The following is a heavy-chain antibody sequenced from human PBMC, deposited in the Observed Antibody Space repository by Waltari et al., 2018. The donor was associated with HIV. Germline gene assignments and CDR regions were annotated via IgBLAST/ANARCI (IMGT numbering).Heavy chain of an antibody. Sequence: QVQLVQSGAEVKKPGASVKVSCKASGYTFTAYYMHGVRQAPGQGLEWMGWINPRGGGTQYAQKFQGRVTMTRDTSISTAVMELSRLRSDGTAVYYCARDPLHGVAVADIDYWGQGTLVTVSS. J-gene: IGHJ4*02. CDR3: ARDPLHGVAVADIDY. CDR1: GYTFTAYY. CDR2: INPRGGGT. V-gene: IGHV1-2*02. D-gene: IGHD6-19*01.